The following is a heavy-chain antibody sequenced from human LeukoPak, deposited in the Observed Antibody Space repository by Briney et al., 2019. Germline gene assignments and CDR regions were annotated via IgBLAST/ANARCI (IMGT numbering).Heavy chain of an antibody. CDR3: VRVKGSYFDY. CDR1: GFPLSSYS. Sequence: PGGSLRLSCAASGFPLSSYSINWVRQAPGKGLEWVSYISSSGSAIYYVDSVKGRFTVSRDNAKNSLFLQMNSPRAEDTAVYYCVRVKGSYFDYWGQGGLGTVSS. CDR2: ISSSGSAI. V-gene: IGHV3-48*01. J-gene: IGHJ4*02. D-gene: IGHD2-15*01.